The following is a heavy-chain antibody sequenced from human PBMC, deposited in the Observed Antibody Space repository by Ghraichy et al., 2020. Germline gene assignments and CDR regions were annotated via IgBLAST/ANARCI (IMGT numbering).Heavy chain of an antibody. CDR3: ARGSDCSGDTCTPDAFDL. J-gene: IGHJ3*01. CDR2: VWNDASNQ. V-gene: IGHV3-33*01. CDR1: GFTFSNYG. Sequence: GGSLRLPCAASGFTFSNYGMHWVRQAPGKGLEWVAVVWNDASNQYYADSVQGRFTISRDNAKNTLYLQMKRLRAEDTAAYYCARGSDCSGDTCTPDAFDLWGQGTMVTVSS. D-gene: IGHD2-15*01.